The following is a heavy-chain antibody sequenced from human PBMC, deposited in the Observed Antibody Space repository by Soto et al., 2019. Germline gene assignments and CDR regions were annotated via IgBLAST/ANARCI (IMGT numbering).Heavy chain of an antibody. CDR3: ARPLLWFGSPHAFDI. CDR2: INPSGGST. CDR1: GYTFTSYY. J-gene: IGHJ3*02. Sequence: ASVKVSCKASGYTFTSYYMRWVRQAPGQGLEWMGIINPSGGSTSYAQKFQGRVTMTRDTSTSTVYMELSSLRSEDTAVYYCARPLLWFGSPHAFDIWGQGTMVTV. D-gene: IGHD3-10*01. V-gene: IGHV1-46*03.